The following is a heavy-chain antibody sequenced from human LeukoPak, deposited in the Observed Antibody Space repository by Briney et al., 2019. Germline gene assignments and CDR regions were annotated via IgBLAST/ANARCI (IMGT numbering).Heavy chain of an antibody. V-gene: IGHV4-38-2*02. D-gene: IGHD5-24*01. J-gene: IGHJ3*02. CDR3: ARVFVEMATSSYAFDI. Sequence: KPSETLSLTCTVSGYSISSGYYWGWIRQPPGKGLEWIGSIYHSGSTYYNPSLKSRVTISVDTSKNQFSLKLSSVTAADTAVYYCARVFVEMATSSYAFDIWGQGTMVTVSS. CDR1: GYSISSGYY. CDR2: IYHSGST.